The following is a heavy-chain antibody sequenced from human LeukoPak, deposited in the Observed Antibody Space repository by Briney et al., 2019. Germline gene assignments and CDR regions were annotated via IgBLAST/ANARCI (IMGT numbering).Heavy chain of an antibody. J-gene: IGHJ4*02. CDR3: ATVNSAHWFFDY. CDR2: IYPIDSDT. D-gene: IGHD1-26*01. V-gene: IGHV5-51*01. Sequence: GEPLKISCKGSGYRFTSTLIGWVRLMPGKGLEWMGTIYPIDSDTRYSPSCQGKVTISADKSSSPAYLQWSSLRASDTAMYYCATVNSAHWFFDYWGQGTLVTVSS. CDR1: GYRFTSTL.